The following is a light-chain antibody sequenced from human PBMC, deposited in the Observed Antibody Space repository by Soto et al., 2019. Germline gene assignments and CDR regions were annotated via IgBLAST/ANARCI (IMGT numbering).Light chain of an antibody. J-gene: IGLJ2*01. CDR1: ISNIGTNP. Sequence: QSVLTQPPSASGTPGQTVTISCSGGISNIGTNPVIWYQQLPGTAPKLFIYNSNQRPSGVPDRVSGSKSGTSASLAITGLQSEDDADYYCAAWDDRLYGPVFGGGTKLTVL. CDR3: AAWDDRLYGPV. CDR2: NSN. V-gene: IGLV1-44*01.